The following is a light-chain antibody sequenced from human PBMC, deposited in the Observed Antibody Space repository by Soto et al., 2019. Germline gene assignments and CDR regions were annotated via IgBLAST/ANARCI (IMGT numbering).Light chain of an antibody. CDR2: KAS. V-gene: IGKV1-5*03. CDR3: QQYDGYPWT. Sequence: DIKMTQSPSTLSASVGDRVTITCRASQSISSWLAWCQQKPGKAPKLLIYKASSLESGVPSRFSGRGSGKEFILTISSLQPVDFATYYCQQYDGYPWTFVLGTKVVIK. J-gene: IGKJ1*01. CDR1: QSISSW.